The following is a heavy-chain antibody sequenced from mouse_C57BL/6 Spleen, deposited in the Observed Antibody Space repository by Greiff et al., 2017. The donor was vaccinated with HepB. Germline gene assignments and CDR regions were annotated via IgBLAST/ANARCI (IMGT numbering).Heavy chain of an antibody. CDR1: GFTFSDYG. CDR3: ARHSNYFFAY. Sequence: EVKVVESGGGLVKPGGSLKLSCAASGFTFSDYGMHWVRQAPEKGLEWVAYISSGSSTIYYADTVKGRFTISRDNAKNTLFLQMTSLRSEDTAMYYCARHSNYFFAYWGQGTLVTVSA. CDR2: ISSGSSTI. D-gene: IGHD2-5*01. V-gene: IGHV5-17*01. J-gene: IGHJ3*01.